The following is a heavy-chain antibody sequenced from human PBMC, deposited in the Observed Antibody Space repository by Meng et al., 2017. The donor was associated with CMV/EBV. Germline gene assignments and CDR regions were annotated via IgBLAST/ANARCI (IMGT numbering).Heavy chain of an antibody. Sequence: ASVKVSCKASGYTFTSYDINWVRQATGQGLEWMGWMNPNSGNTGYAQKFQGRVTMTRNTSINTAYMELSSLRSEDTAVYYCARGPVVVVPAATRYYYYGMDVWGQGTTVTVSS. CDR2: MNPNSGNT. J-gene: IGHJ6*02. CDR3: ARGPVVVVPAATRYYYYGMDV. D-gene: IGHD2-2*01. CDR1: GYTFTSYD. V-gene: IGHV1-8*01.